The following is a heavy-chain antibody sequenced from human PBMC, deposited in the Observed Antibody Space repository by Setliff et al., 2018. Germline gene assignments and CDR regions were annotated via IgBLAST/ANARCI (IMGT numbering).Heavy chain of an antibody. CDR3: ARDLVWFGELLDLPGYYFDY. CDR2: INAGNGNT. V-gene: IGHV1-3*01. J-gene: IGHJ4*02. Sequence: ASVKVSCKASGYTFTSYAMHWVRQAPGQRLEWMGWINAGNGNTKYSQKFQGRVTITRDTSASTAYMELSSLRSEDTAVYYCARDLVWFGELLDLPGYYFDYWGQGTRVTVSS. CDR1: GYTFTSYA. D-gene: IGHD3-10*01.